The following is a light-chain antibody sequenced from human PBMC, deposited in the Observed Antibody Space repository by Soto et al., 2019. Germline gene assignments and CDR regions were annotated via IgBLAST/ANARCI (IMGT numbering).Light chain of an antibody. CDR2: GAS. V-gene: IGKV3-15*01. CDR1: QSVSSN. CDR3: QHYNNWPPWT. Sequence: EIVMTQSPATLSVSPGERATLSCRASQSVSSNLAWYRQKLGQAPRLLIYGASTRATGIPARFSGSGSGTEFTLTISSLQSEDFAVYYCQHYNNWPPWTFGQGTKVEIK. J-gene: IGKJ1*01.